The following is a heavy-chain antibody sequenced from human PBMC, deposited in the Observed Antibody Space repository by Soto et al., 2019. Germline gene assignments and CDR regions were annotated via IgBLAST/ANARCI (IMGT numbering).Heavy chain of an antibody. CDR1: GFTFSSYG. CDR2: ISYDGSNK. Sequence: SGGSLRLSCAASGFTFSSYGMHWVRQAPGKGLEWVAVISYDGSNKYYADSVKGRFTISRDNSKNTLYLQMNSLRAEDTAVYYCARDATYYYDSRKDLNFGYWGQGTLVTVSS. CDR3: ARDATYYYDSRKDLNFGY. D-gene: IGHD3-22*01. V-gene: IGHV3-30*03. J-gene: IGHJ4*02.